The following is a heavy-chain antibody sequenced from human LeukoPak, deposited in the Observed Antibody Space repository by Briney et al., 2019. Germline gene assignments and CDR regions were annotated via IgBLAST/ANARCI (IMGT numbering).Heavy chain of an antibody. Sequence: PSETLSLTCGVSGYSISGGYYWGWIRKTPGKGLEWIGSIYHSGGTYYNPSLKSRVTISVDTSKNQFSLKLSSVTAADTAVYYCARVAALYYDSIGFWFDPWGQGTLVTVSS. J-gene: IGHJ5*02. V-gene: IGHV4-38-2*01. CDR1: GYSISGGYY. CDR2: IYHSGGT. CDR3: ARVAALYYDSIGFWFDP. D-gene: IGHD3-22*01.